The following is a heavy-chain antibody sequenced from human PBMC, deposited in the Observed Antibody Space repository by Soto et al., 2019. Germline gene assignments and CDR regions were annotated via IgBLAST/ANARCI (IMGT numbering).Heavy chain of an antibody. V-gene: IGHV3-53*01. J-gene: IGHJ4*02. CDR2: IYNDGRI. Sequence: PGGSLRLSCAASGFTVSDNYMSWVRQAPGKGLEWVSVIYNDGRIYYGDSVKGRFTISRDNSENTLHLQMNSLRAEDTAVYYCARELWSGSWKNYFEYWGQGALVTVSS. CDR3: ARELWSGSWKNYFEY. D-gene: IGHD3-3*01. CDR1: GFTVSDNY.